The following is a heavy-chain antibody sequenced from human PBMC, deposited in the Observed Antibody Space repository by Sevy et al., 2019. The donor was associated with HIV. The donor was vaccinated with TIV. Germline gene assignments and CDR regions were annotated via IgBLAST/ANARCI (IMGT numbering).Heavy chain of an antibody. V-gene: IGHV3-23*01. CDR1: GFTFSSYA. CDR3: VKSVTQYYFDY. Sequence: GGYLRLSCAASGFTFSSYAMSWVRQAPGKGLEWFSAISGSGGSTYYADSVKGRFTISRDNSKNTLYLQMNSLRAEAMAVYYSVKSVTQYYFDYWGQGTLVTVSS. CDR2: ISGSGGST. J-gene: IGHJ4*02. D-gene: IGHD4-17*01.